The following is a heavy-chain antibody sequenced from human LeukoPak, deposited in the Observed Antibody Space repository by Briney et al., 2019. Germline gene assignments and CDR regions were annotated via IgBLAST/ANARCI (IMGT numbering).Heavy chain of an antibody. V-gene: IGHV3-7*01. CDR2: IKQDGSEK. D-gene: IGHD2/OR15-2a*01. J-gene: IGHJ4*02. CDR3: AGAILATSSHGY. Sequence: GGSLRLSCAASGFTFSSHWMSWVRQAPGKGLEWVAIIKQDGSEKYYLDSVKGRFTISRDNAKNSLSLHMSSLRAEDTAVYYCAGAILATSSHGYWGQGTLVTVSS. CDR1: GFTFSSHW.